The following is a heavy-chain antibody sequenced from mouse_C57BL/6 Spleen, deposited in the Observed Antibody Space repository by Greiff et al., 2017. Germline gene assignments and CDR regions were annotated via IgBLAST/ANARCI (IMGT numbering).Heavy chain of an antibody. J-gene: IGHJ1*03. Sequence: QVQLQQSGAELMKPGASVKLSCKATGYTFTGYWIEWVKQRPGHGLEWIGEILPGSGSTNYNEKFKGKATFTADTSSNTAYMQLSSLTTEDSAIYYCARWIPVTVVAPDWYFDVWGTGTTVTVSS. CDR2: ILPGSGST. D-gene: IGHD1-1*01. V-gene: IGHV1-9*01. CDR3: ARWIPVTVVAPDWYFDV. CDR1: GYTFTGYW.